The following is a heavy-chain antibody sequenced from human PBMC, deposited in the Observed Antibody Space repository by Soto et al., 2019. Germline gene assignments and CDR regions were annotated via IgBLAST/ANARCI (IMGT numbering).Heavy chain of an antibody. CDR1: GGTFSSYT. CDR2: IIPILGIA. CDR3: LRVDAFDI. Sequence: QVQLVQSGAEVKKPGSSVKVSCKASGGTFSSYTISWVRQAPGQGLEWMGRIIPILGIANYAQKFQGRVTINADKSTSTAYMELSSLRSEDTAVYYCLRVDAFDIWGQGTMVTVSS. V-gene: IGHV1-69*02. J-gene: IGHJ3*02.